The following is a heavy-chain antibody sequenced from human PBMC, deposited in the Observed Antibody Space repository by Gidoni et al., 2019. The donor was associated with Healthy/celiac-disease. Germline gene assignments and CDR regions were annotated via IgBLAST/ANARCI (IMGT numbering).Heavy chain of an antibody. CDR2: ISWNSGSI. J-gene: IGHJ3*02. CDR3: AKAQIVVVPAAIPDGAFDI. CDR1: GLTFGDYA. Sequence: VQLVECGGGLVQPGRSVRLCCAAYGLTFGDYAMHWVRQAPGKGLEWVSVISWNSGSIGYAVSVKGRFTISRDNANISLYLQMNRLRAEDTALYYCAKAQIVVVPAAIPDGAFDIWGQGTMVTVSS. V-gene: IGHV3-9*01. D-gene: IGHD2-2*02.